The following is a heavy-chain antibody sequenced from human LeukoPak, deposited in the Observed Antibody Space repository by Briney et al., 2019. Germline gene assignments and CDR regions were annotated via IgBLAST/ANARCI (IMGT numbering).Heavy chain of an antibody. CDR2: ISYDGSNK. J-gene: IGHJ6*02. D-gene: IGHD3-10*01. CDR3: RAHYFGSGSYYYYYGMDV. CDR1: GFTFSTYG. V-gene: IGHV3-30*03. Sequence: SLRLSCAASGFTFSTYGMHWVRQAPGKGLEWVAVISYDGSNKYYADSVKGRFTISRDNSKNTLYLQMNSLRAEDTAVYYCRAHYFGSGSYYYYYGMDVWGQGTTVTVSS.